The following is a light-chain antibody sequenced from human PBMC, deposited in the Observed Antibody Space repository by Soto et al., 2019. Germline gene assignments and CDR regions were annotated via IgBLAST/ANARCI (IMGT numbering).Light chain of an antibody. J-gene: IGLJ1*01. V-gene: IGLV2-23*02. CDR3: FSYAGDSVYV. Sequence: QSALTPPASVSGSPRQSITISCTGTNSDVGSYNLVSWFQQHPGKAPKLVIYEVTKRPSGVSDRFSGSKSGNTASLTISGLQAEDEADYYCFSYAGDSVYVFGTGTKVTVL. CDR1: NSDVGSYNL. CDR2: EVT.